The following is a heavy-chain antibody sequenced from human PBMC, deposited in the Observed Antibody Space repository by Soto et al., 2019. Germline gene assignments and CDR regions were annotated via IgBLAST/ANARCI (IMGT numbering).Heavy chain of an antibody. D-gene: IGHD2-15*01. CDR2: INHSGST. CDR1: GGSFSGYY. CDR3: ARGLVVVVVAATPNVIWYFDL. V-gene: IGHV4-34*01. J-gene: IGHJ2*01. Sequence: QVQLQQWGAGLLKPSETLSLTCAVYGGSFSGYYWSWIRQPPGKGLEWIGEINHSGSTNYNPSLKSRVTISVDTSKNQFSLKLSSGAAADTAVYYCARGLVVVVVAATPNVIWYFDLWGRGTLVTVSS.